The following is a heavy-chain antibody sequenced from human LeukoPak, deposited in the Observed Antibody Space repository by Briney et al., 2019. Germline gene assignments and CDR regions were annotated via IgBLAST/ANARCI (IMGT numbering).Heavy chain of an antibody. CDR3: ARDRIYYDISTGYVPLDY. CDR2: IKQDGSEK. Sequence: GGSLRLFCAASGFTFSSYEMNWVRQAPGKGLEWVANIKQDGSEKFYVDSVKGRFTISRDNTKTSLYLQMSSLRAEDTAVYFCARDRIYYDISTGYVPLDYWGLGTLVTVSS. J-gene: IGHJ4*02. CDR1: GFTFSSYE. D-gene: IGHD3-9*01. V-gene: IGHV3-7*01.